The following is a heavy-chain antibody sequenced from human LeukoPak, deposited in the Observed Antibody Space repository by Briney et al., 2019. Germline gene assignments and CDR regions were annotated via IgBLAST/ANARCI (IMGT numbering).Heavy chain of an antibody. CDR3: ARRGPGGRAFDI. CDR2: ISYTWST. Sequence: SETLSLTCTVSGGSISSFYWSWIRLPPGKGLEWIGYISYTWSTNYHPSFKSRVTMSIDTSKNQFSLNLSSVTAADTAVYYCARRGPGGRAFDIWGQGTMVTVSS. J-gene: IGHJ3*02. CDR1: GGSISSFY. D-gene: IGHD3-10*01. V-gene: IGHV4-59*01.